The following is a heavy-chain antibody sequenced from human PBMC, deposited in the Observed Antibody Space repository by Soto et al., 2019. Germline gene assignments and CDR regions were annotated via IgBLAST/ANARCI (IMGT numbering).Heavy chain of an antibody. Sequence: QVQLVESGGGVVQPGRSLRLSCAASGFTFSSYGMHWVRQAPGKGLEWVAVISYDGSNKYYADSVKGRFTISRDNSKNTLYLQMNSLRAEDTAVYYCAKDRGEVFTLEYWGQGTLVTVSS. CDR1: GFTFSSYG. CDR2: ISYDGSNK. CDR3: AKDRGEVFTLEY. D-gene: IGHD3-16*01. J-gene: IGHJ4*02. V-gene: IGHV3-30*18.